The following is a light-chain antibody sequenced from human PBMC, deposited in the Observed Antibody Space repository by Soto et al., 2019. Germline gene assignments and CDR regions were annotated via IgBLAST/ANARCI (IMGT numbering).Light chain of an antibody. CDR1: QSVSSSF. Sequence: EIVLTQSPGTLSLSPGERATLSCRASQSVSSSFLAWYQQKPGQAPRLLIYGASSRATGIPDRFSGSGSGRDFILTISGLEPEDFAVYYCQQDDSSPWTFGQRTKVELK. J-gene: IGKJ1*01. CDR3: QQDDSSPWT. V-gene: IGKV3-20*01. CDR2: GAS.